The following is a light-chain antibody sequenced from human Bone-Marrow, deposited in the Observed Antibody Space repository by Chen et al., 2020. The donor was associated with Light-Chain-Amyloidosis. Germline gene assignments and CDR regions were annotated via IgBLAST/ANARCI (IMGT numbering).Light chain of an antibody. J-gene: IGLJ2*01. CDR3: QSADSSGTYEVI. Sequence: SYVLNQPPSVSVAPGQTARITCGGNNIGSKSVHWYQQKPGQAPILVVYDDRDRPSGISERFSGSSSGTTATLTISGVQAEDEADYHCQSADSSGTYEVIFGGGTKLTVL. CDR2: DDR. V-gene: IGLV3-21*02. CDR1: NIGSKS.